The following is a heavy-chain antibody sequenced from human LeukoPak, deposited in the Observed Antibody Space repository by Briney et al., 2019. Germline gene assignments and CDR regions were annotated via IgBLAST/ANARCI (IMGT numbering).Heavy chain of an antibody. J-gene: IGHJ4*02. CDR3: ARRSGVLDSRDSRYHFDH. V-gene: IGHV4-59*11. CDR2: IYYSGST. Sequence: TSSETLSLTCIVSGGSISSHYWSWIRQPPGKELEYIGYIYYSGSTDYNPSLKSRVTISLDTSKNQFSLNLSSVTAADTAVYYCARRSGVLDSRDSRYHFDHWGQGTLVTVSS. D-gene: IGHD3-22*01. CDR1: GGSISSHY.